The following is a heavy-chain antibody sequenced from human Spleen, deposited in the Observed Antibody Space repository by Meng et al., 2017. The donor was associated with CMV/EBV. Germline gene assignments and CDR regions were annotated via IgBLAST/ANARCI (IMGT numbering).Heavy chain of an antibody. CDR2: IYYSGST. CDR3: ARVTYYDFWSGYCFDY. D-gene: IGHD3-3*01. CDR1: GSISSSSYD. V-gene: IGHV4-39*07. J-gene: IGHJ4*02. Sequence: GSISSSSYDRGWIRQPPGKGLEWIGSIYYSGSTYYDPSLKSRVTISVDTSKNQFSLKLSSVTAADTAVYYCARVTYYDFWSGYCFDYWGQGTLVTVSS.